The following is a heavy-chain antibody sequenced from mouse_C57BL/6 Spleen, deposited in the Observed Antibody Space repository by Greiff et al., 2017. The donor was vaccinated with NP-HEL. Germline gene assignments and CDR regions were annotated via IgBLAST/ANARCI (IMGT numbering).Heavy chain of an antibody. CDR2: IDPSDSYT. Sequence: QVQLQQPGAELVKPGASVKLSCKASGYTFTSYWMQWVKQRPGQGLEWIGEIDPSDSYTNYNQKFKGKATLTVDTSSSTVYMQLSSLTSEDSAVYYCARWRYYYAMDYWGQGTSVTVSS. CDR1: GYTFTSYW. J-gene: IGHJ4*01. V-gene: IGHV1-50*01. CDR3: ARWRYYYAMDY.